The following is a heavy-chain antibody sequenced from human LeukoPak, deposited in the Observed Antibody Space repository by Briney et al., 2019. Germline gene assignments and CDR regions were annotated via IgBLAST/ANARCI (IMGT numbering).Heavy chain of an antibody. CDR3: ARDPSYASSWYHYMDV. CDR2: ISSSSAKI. V-gene: IGHV3-48*04. Sequence: GGSLRLSCAAYEFTFVRYAMNWVRQAPGKGLEWVSYISSSSAKIDYAESVKGRFTISRDNSKNSLYLQMDSLRAEDTAVYYCARDPSYASSWYHYMDVWGKGTTVTVSS. D-gene: IGHD6-13*01. CDR1: EFTFVRYA. J-gene: IGHJ6*03.